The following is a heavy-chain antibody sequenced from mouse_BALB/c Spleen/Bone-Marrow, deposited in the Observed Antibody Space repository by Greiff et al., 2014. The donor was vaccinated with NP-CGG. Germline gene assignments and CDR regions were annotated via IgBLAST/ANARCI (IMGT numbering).Heavy chain of an antibody. J-gene: IGHJ1*01. V-gene: IGHV14-3*02. CDR1: GFNIKDTY. CDR3: ASYYYGRYFDV. Sequence: EVQLQQSGAELVKPGASVKLSCTASGFNIKDTYMHWVKQRPEQGLEWIGRIDPANGNTKYDLKFQGKATITADTSSNTAYLQLSSLTSEDTAVYYCASYYYGRYFDVWGAGTTVTVSS. D-gene: IGHD1-1*01. CDR2: IDPANGNT.